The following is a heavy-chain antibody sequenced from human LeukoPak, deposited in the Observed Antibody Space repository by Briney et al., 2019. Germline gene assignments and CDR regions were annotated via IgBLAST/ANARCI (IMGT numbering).Heavy chain of an antibody. V-gene: IGHV3-33*01. CDR1: GFSFGRYG. CDR3: ARERGNAYDPVMLYFFDY. J-gene: IGHJ4*02. Sequence: GRSLRLSCAASGFSFGRYGFHWVRQAAGKGLEWVAVMWIDGSITSYVDSVRGRFTISRDNSRNTVYLQMNSLRDDDTAVYDCARERGNAYDPVMLYFFDYWGQGNLVTVSS. D-gene: IGHD5-12*01. CDR2: MWIDGSIT.